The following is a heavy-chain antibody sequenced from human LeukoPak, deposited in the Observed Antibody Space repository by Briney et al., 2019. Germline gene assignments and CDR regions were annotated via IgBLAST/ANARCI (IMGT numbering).Heavy chain of an antibody. CDR3: ARDSGPRFDY. V-gene: IGHV4-59*01. CDR2: IYYSGST. Sequence: SETLSLTCTVSGGSISSYYWSWIRQPPGKGLEWIGYIYYSGSTNYNPSLKSRVTISVDTSKNQFSLKVSSVTAADPAVYYCARDSGPRFDYWGQGTLATVSS. J-gene: IGHJ4*02. CDR1: GGSISSYY. D-gene: IGHD6-19*01.